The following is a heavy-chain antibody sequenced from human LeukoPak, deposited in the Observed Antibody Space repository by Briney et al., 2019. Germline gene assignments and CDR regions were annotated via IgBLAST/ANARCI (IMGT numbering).Heavy chain of an antibody. CDR2: IKSKTDGGTT. Sequence: GGSLRLSCAASGFTFSNAWMSWVRQAPGKGLEWVGRIKSKTDGGTTGYAAPVKGRFTISRDDSKNTLYLQMNSLKTEDTAVYYCTTGLIVATSFDYWGQGTLVTVSS. J-gene: IGHJ4*02. CDR1: GFTFSNAW. D-gene: IGHD5-12*01. CDR3: TTGLIVATSFDY. V-gene: IGHV3-15*01.